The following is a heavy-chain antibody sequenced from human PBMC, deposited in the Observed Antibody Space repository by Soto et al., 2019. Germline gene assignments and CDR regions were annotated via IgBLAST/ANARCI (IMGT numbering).Heavy chain of an antibody. J-gene: IGHJ4*02. D-gene: IGHD7-27*01. CDR2: IYWDDDK. CDR1: GFSLSSVGVG. Sequence: ITLKESGPTLVKPTQTLTLTCSFSGFSLSSVGVGVGWIRQPPGKALEWLALIYWDDDKRYSPSLKSRLTITKDTSKNPVVLTMTNSDPVDTATYYCAHTLDWGEGRFDYWGQGTLVTVSS. CDR3: AHTLDWGEGRFDY. V-gene: IGHV2-5*02.